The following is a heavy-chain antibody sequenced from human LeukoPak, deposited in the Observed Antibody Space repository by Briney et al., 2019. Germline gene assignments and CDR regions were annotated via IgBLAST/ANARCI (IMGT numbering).Heavy chain of an antibody. D-gene: IGHD5-18*01. CDR2: INPSGGST. J-gene: IGHJ5*02. Sequence: EASVKASCKASGYTLTSYYTHWVRQAPGQGFEWMGIINPSGGSTSYAQKFQGRVTMTRDTSTSTVYMELSSLRSEDTAVYYCAREGDVDTATWHWFDPWGQGTLVTVSS. CDR1: GYTLTSYY. V-gene: IGHV1-46*01. CDR3: AREGDVDTATWHWFDP.